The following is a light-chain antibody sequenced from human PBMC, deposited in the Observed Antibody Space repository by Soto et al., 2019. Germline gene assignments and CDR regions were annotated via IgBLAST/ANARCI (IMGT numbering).Light chain of an antibody. Sequence: QSALTQPPSVSGAPGQRVTISCTGSSSNIGAGYDVHWYQQLPGTAPKLLIYGNSNRPSGVPDRFSGSKSGTSASLAITGXXXXXXXXXYCQSYDSSLSGSVVFGGGTKLTV. CDR1: SSNIGAGYD. J-gene: IGLJ2*01. CDR3: QSYDSSLSGSVV. V-gene: IGLV1-40*01. CDR2: GNS.